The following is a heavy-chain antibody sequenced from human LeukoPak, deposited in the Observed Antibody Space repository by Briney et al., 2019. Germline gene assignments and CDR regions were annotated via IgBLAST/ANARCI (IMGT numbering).Heavy chain of an antibody. CDR1: GFNFSRYT. V-gene: IGHV3-64D*09. CDR2: MSSNRGST. D-gene: IGHD3-22*01. Sequence: GGSLRLSCSASGFNFSRYTMHWVRQAPGKGLEYVSAMSSNRGSTYYADSVKGRFTISRDNSKNTLYLQMSSLRAEDTAVYYCVKEEYYYDSSGYLYYYYYGMDVWGQGTTVTVSS. J-gene: IGHJ6*02. CDR3: VKEEYYYDSSGYLYYYYYGMDV.